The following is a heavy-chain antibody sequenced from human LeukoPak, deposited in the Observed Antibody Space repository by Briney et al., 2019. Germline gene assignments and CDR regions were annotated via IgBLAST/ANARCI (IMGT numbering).Heavy chain of an antibody. Sequence: GGSLRLSCAASGFTFSGSAMHWVRQASGKGLEWVGRIRSKANSYATAYAASVKGRFTISRDDSKNTAYLQMNSLKTDDTAVYYCARVVYDILTGYRYFDYWGQGTLVTVSS. CDR3: ARVVYDILTGYRYFDY. J-gene: IGHJ4*02. CDR1: GFTFSGSA. D-gene: IGHD3-9*01. CDR2: IRSKANSYAT. V-gene: IGHV3-73*01.